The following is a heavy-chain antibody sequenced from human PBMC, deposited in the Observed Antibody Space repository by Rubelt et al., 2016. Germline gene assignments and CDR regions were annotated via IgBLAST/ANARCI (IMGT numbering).Heavy chain of an antibody. CDR1: GFTFSSYA. D-gene: IGHD3-10*01. CDR3: AKDYGSGSPYYGIDV. CDR2: ISYDGSNK. Sequence: QVQLVESGGGVVQPGRSLRLSCAASGFTFSSYAMHWVRQAPGQGLEWVAVISYDGSNKYYADSVKGRFATSRDNSTLTLELQMNSRRAGDTAVYYCAKDYGSGSPYYGIDVWGQGTTVTVSS. V-gene: IGHV3-30*09. J-gene: IGHJ6*02.